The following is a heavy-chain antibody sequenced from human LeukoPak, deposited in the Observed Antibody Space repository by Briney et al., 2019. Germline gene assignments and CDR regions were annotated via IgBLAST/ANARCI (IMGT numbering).Heavy chain of an antibody. CDR2: ISAYNGNT. CDR1: GYTFTNYG. J-gene: IGHJ5*02. CDR3: ARGDTAYCGGDCYYWFDP. V-gene: IGHV1-18*01. D-gene: IGHD2-21*02. Sequence: GASVKVSCKASGYTFTNYGISWVRQAPGQGLEWMGWISAYNGNTNYAQKLQGRVTMTTDTSTSTAYMELRSLRSDDTAVYYCARGDTAYCGGDCYYWFDPWGQGTLVTVSS.